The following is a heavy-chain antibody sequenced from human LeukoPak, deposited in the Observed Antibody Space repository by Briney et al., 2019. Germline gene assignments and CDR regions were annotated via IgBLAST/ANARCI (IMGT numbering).Heavy chain of an antibody. V-gene: IGHV4-31*03. D-gene: IGHD2-2*01. CDR3: ASVVPPATNYFDW. CDR1: GGSISSAGYY. J-gene: IGHJ4*02. CDR2: IYYSQST. Sequence: SETLSLTCTVSGGSISSAGYYWTWIRQYPGKGLEWIGYIYYSQSTYYNPSLKSRLTISVDTSKNQFSLRLSSVTAADTAVYYCASVVPPATNYFDWWGQGTLVSVSS.